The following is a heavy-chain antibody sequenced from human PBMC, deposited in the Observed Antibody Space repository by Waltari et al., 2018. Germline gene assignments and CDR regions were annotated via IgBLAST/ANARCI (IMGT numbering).Heavy chain of an antibody. CDR1: GGSFSTHA. CDR2: IIPMFGPA. Sequence: QVQLVQSGAELKKPGSSVKVSCKVSGGSFSTHAITWVRQAPGQGLEWMGGIIPMFGPANYAQKIQDRVTINTDESMTTAYMHLSSLTTEDTAVYYCARGRDPGVVGGLSFWGLGTLVTVSS. J-gene: IGHJ4*02. CDR3: ARGRDPGVVGGLSF. D-gene: IGHD1-26*01. V-gene: IGHV1-69*05.